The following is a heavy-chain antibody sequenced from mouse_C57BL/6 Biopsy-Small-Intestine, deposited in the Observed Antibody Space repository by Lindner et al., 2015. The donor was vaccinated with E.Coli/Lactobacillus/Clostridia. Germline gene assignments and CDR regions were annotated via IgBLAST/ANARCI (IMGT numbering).Heavy chain of an antibody. V-gene: IGHV1S61*01. CDR2: ISPYSGNT. CDR3: ARGPGPRIIVVPAALEP. D-gene: IGHD6-1*01. CDR1: GYPFTSNG. Sequence: SVKVSCKASGYPFTSNGLNWVRQAPGQGLEWMGWISPYSGNTNYAQKFQGRVIMTTDTSTSTAYMELRSLRSDDTAIYYCARGPGPRIIVVPAALEPWGQGTLVTVSS. J-gene: IGHJ4*01.